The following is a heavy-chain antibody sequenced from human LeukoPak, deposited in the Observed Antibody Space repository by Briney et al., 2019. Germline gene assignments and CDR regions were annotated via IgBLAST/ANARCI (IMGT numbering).Heavy chain of an antibody. CDR1: GGSISNYV. CDR3: ARALAINCFDS. J-gene: IGHJ5*01. Sequence: SETLSLTCTVSGGSISNYVWSWIRQPPGKGLEWIGYINDSGNTKYNPSLESRVTISVDTSKNQFSLNLYSVTAADTAVYYCARALAINCFDSWGQGTLVTVTS. V-gene: IGHV4-59*01. CDR2: INDSGNT.